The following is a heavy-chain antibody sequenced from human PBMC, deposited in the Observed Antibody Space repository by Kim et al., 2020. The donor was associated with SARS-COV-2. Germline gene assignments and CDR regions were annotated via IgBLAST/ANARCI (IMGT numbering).Heavy chain of an antibody. CDR2: ISGSGGST. CDR3: GGSSWYVCYYYGMDV. CDR1: GFTFSSYA. V-gene: IGHV3-23*01. J-gene: IGHJ6*02. D-gene: IGHD6-13*01. Sequence: GGSLRLSCAASGFTFSSYAMSWVRQAPGKGLEWVAAISGSGGSTYYADSVKGRFTISRDNSKNTLYLQMNSLRAEDTAVYYCGGSSWYVCYYYGMDVWGQGTTVTVSS.